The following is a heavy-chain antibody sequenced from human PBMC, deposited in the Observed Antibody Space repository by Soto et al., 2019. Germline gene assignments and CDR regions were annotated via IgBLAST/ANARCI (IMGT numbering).Heavy chain of an antibody. CDR1: DDSISSDRYY. V-gene: IGHV4-39*01. J-gene: IGHJ4*02. CDR3: ARLEGLATISYYFDF. D-gene: IGHD3-16*02. Sequence: SETLSLTCSVSDDSISSDRYYWGWIRQPPGKGLEWIGSIYYRGNAYYNPSLQTRVTISLDKSRSQFALKLNSVTAAYSALYFCARLEGLATISYYFDFWGPGALVTVSS. CDR2: IYYRGNA.